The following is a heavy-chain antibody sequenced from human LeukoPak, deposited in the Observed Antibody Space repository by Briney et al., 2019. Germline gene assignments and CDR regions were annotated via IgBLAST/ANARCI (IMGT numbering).Heavy chain of an antibody. CDR2: INPKTGGT. J-gene: IGHJ3*02. D-gene: IGHD4-23*01. CDR3: ARAYGGNPFAFDI. Sequence: ASVKVSCKASGYTFTDSYMHWVRQAPGQGLEWMGWINPKTGGTNYAQRFQGRVTMTRDTSIRTAYMGLNSLGSDDTAVYYCARAYGGNPFAFDIWGQGTMVTVSS. V-gene: IGHV1-2*02. CDR1: GYTFTDSY.